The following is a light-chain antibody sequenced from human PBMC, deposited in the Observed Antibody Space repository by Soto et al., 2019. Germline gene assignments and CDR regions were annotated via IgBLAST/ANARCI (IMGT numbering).Light chain of an antibody. Sequence: QSVLTQPPSVSGAPGQRVTISCTGSSPNMGAGLVLHGYQQLPGTAPKLLIYANSIRPSGVPDRFSGSKSGTSASLAITGLQAEDEADYYCQSYDSSLSGSVIFGGGTKLTVL. V-gene: IGLV1-40*01. CDR2: ANS. J-gene: IGLJ2*01. CDR1: SPNMGAGLV. CDR3: QSYDSSLSGSVI.